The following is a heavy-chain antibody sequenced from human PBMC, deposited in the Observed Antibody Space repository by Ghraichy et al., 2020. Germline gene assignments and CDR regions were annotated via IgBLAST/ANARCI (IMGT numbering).Heavy chain of an antibody. V-gene: IGHV3-23*01. CDR3: AKEEAAVQGLTSGNFDS. CDR2: ISGSGDNT. CDR1: GFTFRTYA. Sequence: GGSLRLSCAASGFTFRTYAMSWVRQAPGKGLEWVSGISGSGDNTYFADSVKGRFTISRDNSKNTLYLQMNSLRAEDTAVYYCAKEEAAVQGLTSGNFDSWGQGTLVTVSS. J-gene: IGHJ4*02. D-gene: IGHD3-10*01.